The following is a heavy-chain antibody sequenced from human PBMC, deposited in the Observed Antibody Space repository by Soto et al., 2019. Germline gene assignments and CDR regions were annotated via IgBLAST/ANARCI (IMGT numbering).Heavy chain of an antibody. J-gene: IGHJ4*02. Sequence: DVQVVESGGGLVQSGGSLRLSCAVSGFSFSSYWMTWVRQAPGKGLEWVANIKYDGSEMQCAGSVKGRFTISRDNAKNSLDLQMNSLRADDTAVYFCVRNSGWYNLDHWGQGTLVTVSS. D-gene: IGHD6-19*01. CDR1: GFSFSSYW. CDR3: VRNSGWYNLDH. V-gene: IGHV3-7*03. CDR2: IKYDGSEM.